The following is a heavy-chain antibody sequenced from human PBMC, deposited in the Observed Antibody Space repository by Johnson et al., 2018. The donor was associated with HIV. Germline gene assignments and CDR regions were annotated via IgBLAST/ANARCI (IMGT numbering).Heavy chain of an antibody. D-gene: IGHD7-27*01. CDR1: GFTFSSYW. V-gene: IGHV3-7*01. Sequence: VQLVESGGGLVQPGGSLRLSCAASGFTFSSYWMSWVRQAPGKGLEWVANIKQDGSEKYYVDSVKGRFTISRDNAKNSLYLQMNSLRAEDTAVYYCARDLLGMEDAFDIWGQGTMVTVSS. CDR3: ARDLLGMEDAFDI. J-gene: IGHJ3*02. CDR2: IKQDGSEK.